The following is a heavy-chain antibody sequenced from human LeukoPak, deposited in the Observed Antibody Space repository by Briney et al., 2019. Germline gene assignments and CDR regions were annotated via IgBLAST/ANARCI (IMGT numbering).Heavy chain of an antibody. CDR2: ISESGSGT. J-gene: IGHJ4*02. CDR3: AKDIAQGYTFGSIEQDY. Sequence: GGSLRLSCAVSGLTFSRYAMSWVRQAPGKGLEWVSAISESGSGTYYADSVKGRFTVSRDNSKDTLSLQMNSLRAEDTAVYYCAKDIAQGYTFGSIEQDYWGQGTLVTVSS. D-gene: IGHD5-18*01. V-gene: IGHV3-23*01. CDR1: GLTFSRYA.